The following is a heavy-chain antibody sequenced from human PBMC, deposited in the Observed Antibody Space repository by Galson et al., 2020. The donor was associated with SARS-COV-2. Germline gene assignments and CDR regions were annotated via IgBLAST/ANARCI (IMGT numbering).Heavy chain of an antibody. CDR1: GFSLSTSGVG. CDR2: IYCDDDK. V-gene: IGHV2-5*02. J-gene: IGHJ4*02. Sequence: KMSGPTLVKPTQTLTLTCTFSGFSLSTSGVGVGWIRQPPGKALEWLALIYCDDDKRYSPSLKSRLTITKDTSKNQVVLTMTNMDPVDTATYFCAHVGQYSSSWPPPDYWGQGTLVTVSS. CDR3: AHVGQYSSSWPPPDY. D-gene: IGHD6-13*01.